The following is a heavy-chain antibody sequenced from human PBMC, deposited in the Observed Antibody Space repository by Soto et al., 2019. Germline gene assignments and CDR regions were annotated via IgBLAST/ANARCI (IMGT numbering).Heavy chain of an antibody. CDR1: GSSLSGYY. CDR2: INHRGSS. J-gene: IGHJ6*02. Sequence: PSETLSLTCAVNGSSLSGYYWSWIRQSPGKGLEWIGEINHRGSSDYKPSLKSRVTISIDASKNHVTLELTSVTAADTAVYYCARSDNRNSLYGVDVWGQGTAVTVSS. D-gene: IGHD1-7*01. CDR3: ARSDNRNSLYGVDV. V-gene: IGHV4-34*01.